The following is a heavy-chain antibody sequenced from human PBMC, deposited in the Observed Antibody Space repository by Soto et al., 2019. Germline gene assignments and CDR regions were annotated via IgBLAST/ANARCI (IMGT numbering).Heavy chain of an antibody. Sequence: EVQLVESGGGLVQPGGSLRLSCAASGFTFSSYSMNWVRQAPGKGLEWVSYISSSSSTIYYADSVKGRFTISRDNAKNSLYLQLNSRGDEDTAVYYCARVGGPGGSGVINFDYWGQGTLVTVSS. V-gene: IGHV3-48*02. CDR1: GFTFSSYS. J-gene: IGHJ4*02. CDR2: ISSSSSTI. D-gene: IGHD3-16*02. CDR3: ARVGGPGGSGVINFDY.